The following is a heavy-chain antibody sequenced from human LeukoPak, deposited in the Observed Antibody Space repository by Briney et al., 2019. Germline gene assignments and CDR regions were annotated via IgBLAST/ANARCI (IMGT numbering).Heavy chain of an antibody. CDR3: ARAEGHCSSTSCYTERAFDI. CDR1: GGSISSGSYC. CDR2: IYTSGST. D-gene: IGHD2-2*02. Sequence: SETLSLTCAVSGGSISSGSYCWSWIRQPAGKGLEWIGRIYTSGSTNYNPSLKSRVTISVDTSKNQFSLKLSSVTAADTAVYYCARAEGHCSSTSCYTERAFDIWGQGTMVTVSS. J-gene: IGHJ3*02. V-gene: IGHV4-61*02.